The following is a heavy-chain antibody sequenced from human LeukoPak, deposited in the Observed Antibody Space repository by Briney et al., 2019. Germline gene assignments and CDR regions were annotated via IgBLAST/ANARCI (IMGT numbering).Heavy chain of an antibody. D-gene: IGHD3-22*01. J-gene: IGHJ4*02. V-gene: IGHV1-69*13. CDR1: GGTFSSYA. CDR3: AKDNDRQARLRSDY. CDR2: IIPIFGTA. Sequence: SVKVSCKASGGTFSSYAISWVRQAPGQGLEWMGGIIPIFGTANYAQKFQGRVTITADESTSTAYMELSSLRSEDTAVYYCAKDNDRQARLRSDYWGQGTLVTVSS.